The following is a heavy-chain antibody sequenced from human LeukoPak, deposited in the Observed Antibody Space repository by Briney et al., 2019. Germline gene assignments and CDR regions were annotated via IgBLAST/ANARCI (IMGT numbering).Heavy chain of an antibody. D-gene: IGHD2-2*01. J-gene: IGHJ6*04. V-gene: IGHV3-33*01. CDR1: GFTFSSYG. CDR2: IWYDGSNK. Sequence: GRSLRLSCVASGFTFSSYGMHWVRQAPGKGLEWVAVIWYDGSNKYYADSVKGRFTISKDNSMNTLYLQMNSLRAEDTAVYYCARDAGYCSSTSCYHGMDVWGKGTTVTVSS. CDR3: ARDAGYCSSTSCYHGMDV.